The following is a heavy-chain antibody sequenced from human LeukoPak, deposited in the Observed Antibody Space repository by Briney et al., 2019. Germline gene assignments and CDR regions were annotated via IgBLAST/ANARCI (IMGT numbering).Heavy chain of an antibody. Sequence: GGSLRLSCAASGFTFSSYAMSWVRQAPGKGLEWVSAISGSGGSTYYADSVKGRFTISRDKSKNTLYLQMNSLRAEDTAVYYCAKASNYYGSGSYYGGWGQGTLVTVSS. D-gene: IGHD3-10*01. CDR2: ISGSGGST. CDR1: GFTFSSYA. J-gene: IGHJ4*02. V-gene: IGHV3-23*01. CDR3: AKASNYYGSGSYYGG.